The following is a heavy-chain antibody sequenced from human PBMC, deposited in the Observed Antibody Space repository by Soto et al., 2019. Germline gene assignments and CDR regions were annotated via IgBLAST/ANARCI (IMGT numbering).Heavy chain of an antibody. J-gene: IGHJ4*02. D-gene: IGHD2-15*01. V-gene: IGHV3-23*01. CDR3: AKGDCSGGRCYRGFDY. Sequence: GGSLRLSCAASGFTFSSYDMSWVRQAPGKGLEWVSGVSASGSITSYADSAKGRFTISRDNAKNTVFLQMSSLRAEDTAVYFCAKGDCSGGRCYRGFDYWGQGTRGTV. CDR1: GFTFSSYD. CDR2: VSASGSIT.